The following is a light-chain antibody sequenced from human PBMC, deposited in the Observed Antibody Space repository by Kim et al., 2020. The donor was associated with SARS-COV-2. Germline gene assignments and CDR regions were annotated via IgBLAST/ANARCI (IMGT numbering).Light chain of an antibody. CDR2: GAS. CDR1: QSVSSSY. CDR3: QQFGSSPT. V-gene: IGKV3-20*01. Sequence: EIVLTQSPGTLSLSPGERATLSCRASQSVSSSYLAWYQQKLGQAPRLLIYGASNRATGIPDRFSGSGSGTDFTLTISRLEPEDFAVYYCQQFGSSPTFGQGTRLEIK. J-gene: IGKJ5*01.